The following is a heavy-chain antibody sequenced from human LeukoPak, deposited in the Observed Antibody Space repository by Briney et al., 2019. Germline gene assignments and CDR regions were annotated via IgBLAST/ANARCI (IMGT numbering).Heavy chain of an antibody. V-gene: IGHV3-30-3*01. D-gene: IGHD2-15*01. CDR2: ISYDGSNK. Sequence: PGRSLRLSCAASGFTFSSYAMHWVRQAPGKGLEGVAVISYDGSNKYYADSVKGRFTISRDNSKNTLYLKMNSLRAEDTAVYYCARGREAGYCSGGSCYSGYFQHWGQGTLVTVSS. J-gene: IGHJ1*01. CDR3: ARGREAGYCSGGSCYSGYFQH. CDR1: GFTFSSYA.